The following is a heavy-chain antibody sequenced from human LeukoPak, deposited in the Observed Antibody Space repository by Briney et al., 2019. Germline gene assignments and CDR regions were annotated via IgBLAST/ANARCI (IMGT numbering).Heavy chain of an antibody. V-gene: IGHV4-59*01. CDR1: GGSISSYY. CDR3: ARVYGYSSSWYFDY. Sequence: SETLSLTCTVSGGSISSYYWSWIRQPAGKGLEWIGYIYYSGSTNYNPSLKSRVTISVDTSKNQFSLKLSSVTAADTAVYYCARVYGYSSSWYFDYWGQGTLVTVSS. D-gene: IGHD6-13*01. J-gene: IGHJ4*02. CDR2: IYYSGST.